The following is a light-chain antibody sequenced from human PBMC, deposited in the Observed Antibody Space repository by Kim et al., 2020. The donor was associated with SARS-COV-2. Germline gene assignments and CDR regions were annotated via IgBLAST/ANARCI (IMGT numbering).Light chain of an antibody. CDR1: QDISTR. CDR2: AAS. CDR3: QQAKSFPPWT. Sequence: TQMTQSPSSVSAFVGDRVTITCRASQDISTRLAWYQHKPGKAPKLLIFAASTLDSGVPSRFSGGGSGTDFTLTLARLKPADAATFYCQQAKSFPPWTFGQGTKVDIK. J-gene: IGKJ1*01. V-gene: IGKV1-12*01.